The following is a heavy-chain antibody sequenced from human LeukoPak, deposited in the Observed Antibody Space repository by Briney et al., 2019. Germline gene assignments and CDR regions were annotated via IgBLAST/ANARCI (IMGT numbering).Heavy chain of an antibody. CDR1: GFTFSSYG. Sequence: GGSLRLSCAASGFTFSSYGMSWVRQAPGKGLEWVSAISGSGGSTYYADSVKGRFTISRDNSKNTLYLQMNSLRAEDTAVYYCAKAVYYGLGSYQVDYWGQGTLVTVSS. CDR2: ISGSGGST. CDR3: AKAVYYGLGSYQVDY. D-gene: IGHD3-10*01. J-gene: IGHJ4*02. V-gene: IGHV3-23*01.